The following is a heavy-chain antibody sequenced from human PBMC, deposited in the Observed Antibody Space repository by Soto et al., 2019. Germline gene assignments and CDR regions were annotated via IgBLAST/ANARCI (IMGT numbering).Heavy chain of an antibody. D-gene: IGHD3-10*01. V-gene: IGHV4-59*01. J-gene: IGHJ5*02. CDR3: AITSGEFGARDTDGFDP. Sequence: LILQPPGKGLEWIGYIYYSGSTNYNPTLKSRVTISVDTSKNQFSLKLSSVTAADTAVYYCAITSGEFGARDTDGFDPSGQATLVTV. CDR2: IYYSGST.